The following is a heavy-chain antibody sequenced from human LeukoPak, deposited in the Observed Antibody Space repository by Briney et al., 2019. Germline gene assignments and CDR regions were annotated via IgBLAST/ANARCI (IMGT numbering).Heavy chain of an antibody. CDR2: MNPNSGNT. CDR1: GYTFTSYD. Sequence: ASVKVSCKASGYTFTSYDINWVRQATGQGLEWMGWMNPNSGNTGYAQKFQGRVTMTRNTSISTAYMELSSLRSEDTAVYYCARSELQFDYFDYWGQGTLVTVSS. J-gene: IGHJ4*02. V-gene: IGHV1-8*01. D-gene: IGHD5-24*01. CDR3: ARSELQFDYFDY.